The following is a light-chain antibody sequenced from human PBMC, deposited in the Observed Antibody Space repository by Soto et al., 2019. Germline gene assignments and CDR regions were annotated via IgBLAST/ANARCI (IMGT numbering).Light chain of an antibody. Sequence: EIVLTQSPGTLSLSPGERATLSCRASQSVSSSYLAWYQQKPDQAPRLLIYGASSRATGIPARFSGSGSGTEFTLTISSLQPDDFATYYCQQYNSYWTFGQGTKVDNK. CDR2: GAS. J-gene: IGKJ1*01. V-gene: IGKV3-20*01. CDR1: QSVSSSY. CDR3: QQYNSYWT.